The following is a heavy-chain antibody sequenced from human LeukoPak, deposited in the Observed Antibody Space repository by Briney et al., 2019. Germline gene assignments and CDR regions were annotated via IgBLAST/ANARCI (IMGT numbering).Heavy chain of an antibody. D-gene: IGHD6-19*01. Sequence: SETLSHTCTVSGGSISSRSYYWGWIRQPPGKGLEWIGSIYYSGSTYYNPSLKSRVTISVDTSKNQFSLKLSSVTAADTAVYYCARALIAVAGSWSNTGNWFDPWGQGTLVTVSS. CDR2: IYYSGST. J-gene: IGHJ5*02. CDR1: GGSISSRSYY. CDR3: ARALIAVAGSWSNTGNWFDP. V-gene: IGHV4-39*07.